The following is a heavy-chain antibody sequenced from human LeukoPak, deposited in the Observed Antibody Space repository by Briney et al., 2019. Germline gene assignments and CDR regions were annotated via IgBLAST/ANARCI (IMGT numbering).Heavy chain of an antibody. CDR1: GFTFSSYS. Sequence: GGSLRLSCAASGFTFSSYSMNWVRQAPGKGLERVSFISSSSSTIYYADSVKGRFTISRDNAKNSLYLQMNSLRAEDTAVYYCARDRGGSYSAIDYWGQGTLVTVSS. CDR2: ISSSSSTI. D-gene: IGHD1-26*01. J-gene: IGHJ4*02. CDR3: ARDRGGSYSAIDY. V-gene: IGHV3-48*04.